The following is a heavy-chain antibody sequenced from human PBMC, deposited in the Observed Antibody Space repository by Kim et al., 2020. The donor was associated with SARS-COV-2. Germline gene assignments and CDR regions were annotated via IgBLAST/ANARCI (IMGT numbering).Heavy chain of an antibody. CDR2: LYSGGST. V-gene: IGHV3-66*04. D-gene: IGHD4-17*01. CDR3: ARQGFGDSYFDY. J-gene: IGHJ4*02. Sequence: GGSLRLSCAVTGFNVGNNYMSWVRQAPGKGLEWVSVLYSGGSTFYGPSVEGRFTISRDASKNTAYLQMSSLRVEDTGVYYCARQGFGDSYFDYWGQGILV. CDR1: GFNVGNNY.